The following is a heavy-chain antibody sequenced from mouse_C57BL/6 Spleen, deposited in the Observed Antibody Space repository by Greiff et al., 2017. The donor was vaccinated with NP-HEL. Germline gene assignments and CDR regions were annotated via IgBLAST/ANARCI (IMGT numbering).Heavy chain of an antibody. D-gene: IGHD2-1*01. CDR1: GFSLTSYG. V-gene: IGHV2-2*01. CDR3: ARKGGSTMPYWYFDV. Sequence: QVQLQQSGPGLVQPSQSLSITCTVSGFSLTSYGVHWVRQSPGKGLEWLGVIWSGGSTDYNAAFISRLSLSKDNSKSQVFFKMNSLQADDTAIYYCARKGGSTMPYWYFDVWGTGTTVTVSS. CDR2: IWSGGST. J-gene: IGHJ1*03.